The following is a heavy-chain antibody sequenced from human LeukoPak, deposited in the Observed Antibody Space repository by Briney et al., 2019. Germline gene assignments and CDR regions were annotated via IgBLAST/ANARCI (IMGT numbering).Heavy chain of an antibody. CDR1: GGSLSSVSYY. Sequence: SEPLCLTCTVSGGSLSSVSYYGSWIRKPAGNGLQWIGRIYTSRSANYNPSLKSRVTISVDTSKSQFSLKLSSVTAADTAVYYSAVTADDYGYYYGMDVWGQGTTVTVSS. J-gene: IGHJ6*02. V-gene: IGHV4-61*02. CDR3: AVTADDYGYYYGMDV. D-gene: IGHD4/OR15-4a*01. CDR2: IYTSRSA.